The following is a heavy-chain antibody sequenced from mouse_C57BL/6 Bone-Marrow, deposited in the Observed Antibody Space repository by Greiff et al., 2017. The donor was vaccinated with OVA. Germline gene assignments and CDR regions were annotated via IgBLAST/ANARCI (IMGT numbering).Heavy chain of an antibody. Sequence: VQLKESGPGLVQPSQSLSITCTVSGFSLTSYGVHWVRQSPGKGLEWLGVIWSGGSTDYNAAFISRLSISKDNSKSQVFFKMNSLQADDTAIYYCARKGDYGSSYDAMDYWGQGTSVTVSS. V-gene: IGHV2-2*01. J-gene: IGHJ4*01. CDR2: IWSGGST. CDR1: GFSLTSYG. D-gene: IGHD1-1*01. CDR3: ARKGDYGSSYDAMDY.